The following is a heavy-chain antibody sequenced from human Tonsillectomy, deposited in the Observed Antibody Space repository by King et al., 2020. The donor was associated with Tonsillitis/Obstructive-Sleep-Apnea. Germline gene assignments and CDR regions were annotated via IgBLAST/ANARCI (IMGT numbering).Heavy chain of an antibody. J-gene: IGHJ4*02. CDR2: INHSGST. Sequence: VQLQQWGAGLLKPSETLSLTCAVYGGSFSGYYWSWIRQPPGKGLEWIGEINHSGSTNYNPSLESRVTISVDTSKKQFSLKLSSVTAADTAVYYCAREVIVRVQVVRGGGFDYWGQGTLVTVSS. CDR3: AREVIVRVQVVRGGGFDY. D-gene: IGHD2-2*01. CDR1: GGSFSGYY. V-gene: IGHV4-34*01.